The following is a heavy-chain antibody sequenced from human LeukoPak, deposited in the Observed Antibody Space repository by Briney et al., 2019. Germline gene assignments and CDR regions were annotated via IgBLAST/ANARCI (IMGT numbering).Heavy chain of an antibody. V-gene: IGHV1-69*04. D-gene: IGHD2-21*02. CDR3: ATTYCGGDCAYYYYGMDV. CDR2: IIPIIGIA. Sequence: SVKVSCKASGGTFNSYAINWVRQAPGQGLEWMGRIIPIIGIANYAQKFQGRVTITADKSTSTAYMELSSLRSEDTAVYYCATTYCGGDCAYYYYGMDVWGQGTTVTVSS. J-gene: IGHJ6*02. CDR1: GGTFNSYA.